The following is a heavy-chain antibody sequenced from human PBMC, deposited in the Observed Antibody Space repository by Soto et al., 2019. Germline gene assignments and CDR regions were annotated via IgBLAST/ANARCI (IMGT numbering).Heavy chain of an antibody. D-gene: IGHD2-21*01. V-gene: IGHV3-30-3*01. CDR3: AREASLGAFDI. CDR1: GFTFSSYA. CDR2: ISYDGSNK. J-gene: IGHJ3*02. Sequence: QVQLVESGGGVVQPGRSLRLSCAASGFTFSSYAMHWVRQAPGKGLEWVAVISYDGSNKYYADSVKGRFTISRDNSKNTLYLQMNSLRAEDTAVYYCAREASLGAFDIWGQGTMVTVSS.